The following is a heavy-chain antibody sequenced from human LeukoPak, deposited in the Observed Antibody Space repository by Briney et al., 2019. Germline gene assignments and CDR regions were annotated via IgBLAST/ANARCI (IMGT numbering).Heavy chain of an antibody. CDR3: AKAWSSTSCYGY. V-gene: IGHV3-23*01. D-gene: IGHD2-2*01. J-gene: IGHJ4*02. CDR1: GFTFSSYA. CDR2: ISVSAGST. Sequence: GGSLRLSCAASGFTFSSYAMSWVRQAPGKGLDWVSAISVSAGSTYYADSVKGRFTVSRDYSKNTLYLQMNSLRAEDTAVYYCAKAWSSTSCYGYWGQGTLVTVSS.